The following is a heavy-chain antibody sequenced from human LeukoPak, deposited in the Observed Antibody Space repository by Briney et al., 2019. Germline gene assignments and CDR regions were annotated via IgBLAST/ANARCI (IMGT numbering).Heavy chain of an antibody. Sequence: ASVKVSCKASGYTFTSYDINWVRQAPGQGLEWMGWMNPNSGNTGYAQKFQGRVTMTRNTSISTAYMELSSLRSEDTAVYYCAREPDCSSTSCPGENAFDIWGRGTMVTVSS. CDR3: AREPDCSSTSCPGENAFDI. D-gene: IGHD2-2*01. J-gene: IGHJ3*02. CDR2: MNPNSGNT. V-gene: IGHV1-8*01. CDR1: GYTFTSYD.